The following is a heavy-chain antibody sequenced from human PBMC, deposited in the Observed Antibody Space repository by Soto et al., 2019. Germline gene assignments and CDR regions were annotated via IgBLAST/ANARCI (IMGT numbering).Heavy chain of an antibody. J-gene: IGHJ6*02. CDR2: INSDGSST. CDR1: GFTFSSYW. Sequence: EVQLVESGGGLVQPGGSLRLSCAASGFTFSSYWMHWVRQAPGKGLVWVSRINSDGSSTSYADSVKGRFTISRDNAKNTLYLQMNSLRAEDTAVYYCARAHPHRSSTSCLGSDCHDYYYYYGMDVWGQGTTVTVSS. V-gene: IGHV3-74*01. CDR3: ARAHPHRSSTSCLGSDCHDYYYYYGMDV. D-gene: IGHD2-2*01.